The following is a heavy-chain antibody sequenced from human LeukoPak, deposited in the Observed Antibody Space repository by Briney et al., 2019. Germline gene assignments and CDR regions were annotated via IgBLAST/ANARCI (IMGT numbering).Heavy chain of an antibody. Sequence: ASVKVSCKVSGYTLTELSMHWVRQAPGKGLEWMGGFDPEDGETIYAQKFQGRVTVTEDTSTDTAYMELSSLRSEDTAVYYCATELYYYDSSGYYYSHFDYWGQGTLVTVSS. CDR3: ATELYYYDSSGYYYSHFDY. J-gene: IGHJ4*02. D-gene: IGHD3-22*01. V-gene: IGHV1-24*01. CDR2: FDPEDGET. CDR1: GYTLTELS.